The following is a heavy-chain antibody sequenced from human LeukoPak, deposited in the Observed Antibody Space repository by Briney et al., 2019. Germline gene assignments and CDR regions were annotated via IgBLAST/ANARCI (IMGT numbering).Heavy chain of an antibody. J-gene: IGHJ4*02. V-gene: IGHV4-59*12. Sequence: SETLSLTCTVSGGSISSYYWSWIRQPPGKGLEWIGYIYYSGSTNYNPSLKSRVTISVDTSKNQFSLKLSSVTAADTAVYYCARDIGERGSLGPFDYWGQGTLVTVSS. CDR2: IYYSGST. D-gene: IGHD3-10*01. CDR1: GGSISSYY. CDR3: ARDIGERGSLGPFDY.